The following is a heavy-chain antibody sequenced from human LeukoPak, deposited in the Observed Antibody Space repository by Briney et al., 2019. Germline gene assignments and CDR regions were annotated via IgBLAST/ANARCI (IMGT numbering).Heavy chain of an antibody. V-gene: IGHV1-46*01. D-gene: IGHD5-18*01. CDR1: GYTFTSYD. Sequence: ASVKVSCKASGYTFTSYDINWVRQATGQGLEWMGIINPSGGSTSYAQKFQGRVTMTRDTSTSTVYMELSSLRSEDTAVYYCARELGRDTAMVTTGYGMDVWGQGTTVTVSS. CDR2: INPSGGST. CDR3: ARELGRDTAMVTTGYGMDV. J-gene: IGHJ6*02.